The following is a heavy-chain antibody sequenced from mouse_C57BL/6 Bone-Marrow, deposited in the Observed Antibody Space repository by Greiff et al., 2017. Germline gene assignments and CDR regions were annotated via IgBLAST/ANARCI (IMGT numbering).Heavy chain of an antibody. J-gene: IGHJ3*01. D-gene: IGHD3-2*02. CDR2: IYPGDGDT. CDR1: GYAFSSSW. Sequence: VQLQQSGPELVKPGASVTISCKASGYAFSSSWMNWVKQRPGKGLEWIGRIYPGDGDTNYNGKFKGKATLTADKSSSTAYMQLSSLTSEDSAVYFCAVDSSGSWFAYWGQGTLVTVSA. V-gene: IGHV1-82*01. CDR3: AVDSSGSWFAY.